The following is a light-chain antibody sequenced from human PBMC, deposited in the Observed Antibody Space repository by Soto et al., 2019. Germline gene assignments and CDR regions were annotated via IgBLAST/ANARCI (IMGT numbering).Light chain of an antibody. CDR3: QQSYSTPLT. V-gene: IGKV3-20*01. Sequence: SPGTLSLSPGERATLSCRASQSVSSSYLAWYQQKPGQAPRLLIYGASSRATGIPDRFSGSGSGTDFTLTISSLQPEDFATYYCQQSYSTPLTFGGGTKVDIK. J-gene: IGKJ4*01. CDR1: QSVSSSY. CDR2: GAS.